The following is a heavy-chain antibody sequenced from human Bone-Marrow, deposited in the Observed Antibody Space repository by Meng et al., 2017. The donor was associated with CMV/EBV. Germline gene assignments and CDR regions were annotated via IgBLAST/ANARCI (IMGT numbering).Heavy chain of an antibody. D-gene: IGHD6-6*01. CDR1: GFTFSSYP. V-gene: IGHV3-30*03. CDR2: ISYDGSNK. CDR3: ARVKLAALGKGMDV. J-gene: IGHJ6*02. Sequence: GGSLRLSCAASGFTFSSYPMHWVRQAPGKGLEWVAIISYDGSNKYYADSVKGRFTISRDNSKNTLYLQMNSLRAEDTAVYYCARVKLAALGKGMDVWGQGTTVTVSS.